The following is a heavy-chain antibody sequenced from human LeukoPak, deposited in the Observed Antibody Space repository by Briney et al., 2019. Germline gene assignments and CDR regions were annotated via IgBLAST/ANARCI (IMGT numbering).Heavy chain of an antibody. D-gene: IGHD6-13*01. J-gene: IGHJ5*02. Sequence: ASVKVSCKASGYTFTGSYIHWVRQAPGQGLEWMGWINPNSGGTNYAQKFQGRVTMTRDTSISTAYMELSRLRSDDTAVYYCARYIAAAAGSRVLNWFDPWGQGTLVTVSS. CDR3: ARYIAAAAGSRVLNWFDP. CDR2: INPNSGGT. CDR1: GYTFTGSY. V-gene: IGHV1-2*02.